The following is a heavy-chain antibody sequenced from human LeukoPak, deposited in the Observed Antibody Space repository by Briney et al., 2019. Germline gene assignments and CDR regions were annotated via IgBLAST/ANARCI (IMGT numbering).Heavy chain of an antibody. D-gene: IGHD3-16*01. CDR2: IYSGGST. Sequence: PGGSLRLSCAASGFTVSSNYMSWVRQAPGKGLEWVSVIYSGGSTYYADSVKGRFTISRDNSKNTLYLQMNSLRAEDTAVYYCAKDLSGEAGFDYWGQGTLVTVSS. V-gene: IGHV3-53*01. J-gene: IGHJ4*02. CDR1: GFTVSSNY. CDR3: AKDLSGEAGFDY.